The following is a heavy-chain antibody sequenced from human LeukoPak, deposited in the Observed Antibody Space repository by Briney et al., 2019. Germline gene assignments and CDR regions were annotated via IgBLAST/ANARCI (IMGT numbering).Heavy chain of an antibody. D-gene: IGHD5-18*01. CDR1: GLTFSSYW. J-gene: IGHJ1*01. Sequence: GGSLRPSCAASGLTFSSYWTHWVRQPPGKGLVWVSRINSDGSRISYADSVKGRFTISRDNAKNTLYLKMDSLRAEDTAVYYCARDPPSAMVTSRYFQQWGQGTLVTVSS. CDR2: INSDGSRI. V-gene: IGHV3-74*01. CDR3: ARDPPSAMVTSRYFQQ.